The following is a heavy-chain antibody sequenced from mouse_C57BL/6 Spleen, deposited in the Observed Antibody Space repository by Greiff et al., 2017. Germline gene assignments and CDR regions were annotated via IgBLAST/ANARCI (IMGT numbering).Heavy chain of an antibody. Sequence: VQLQQSGPELVKPGASVKISCKASGYTFTDYYMNWVKQSHGKSLEWIGDINPNNGGTSYNQKFKGKATLTVDKSSSTAYMERRSLTSEDSAVYYCARDWDGDYAMDYWGQGTSVTVSS. CDR3: ARDWDGDYAMDY. V-gene: IGHV1-26*01. J-gene: IGHJ4*01. CDR2: INPNNGGT. D-gene: IGHD4-1*01. CDR1: GYTFTDYY.